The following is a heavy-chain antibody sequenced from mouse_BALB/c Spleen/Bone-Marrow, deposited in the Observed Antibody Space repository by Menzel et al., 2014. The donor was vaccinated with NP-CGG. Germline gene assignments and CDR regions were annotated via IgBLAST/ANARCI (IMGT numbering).Heavy chain of an antibody. V-gene: IGHV3-8*02. D-gene: IGHD1-2*01. CDR3: ARGNGYHFDY. CDR2: ISYSGNA. CDR1: GDSITSSY. Sequence: EVHLVESGPSLVKPSQTLSLPCSVTGDSITSSYWNWIRKFPGNKLEYMGYISYSGNAYYNPSLKSRISLTRDTSKNXYYLQLNSVTTEDTATYFCARGNGYHFDYWGQGTTLTASS. J-gene: IGHJ2*01.